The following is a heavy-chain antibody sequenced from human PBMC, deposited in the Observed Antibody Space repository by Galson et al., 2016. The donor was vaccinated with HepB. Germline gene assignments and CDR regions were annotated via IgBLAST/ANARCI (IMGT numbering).Heavy chain of an antibody. V-gene: IGHV3-9*01. J-gene: IGHJ6*02. D-gene: IGHD6-13*01. CDR3: VKDFRSSSWLHYYYGMDV. Sequence: SLRLSCAASGFSFDEYAMHWVRQAPGEGLEWVSGISWNRGTIGYADSVKGRFTISRDNAKNSLYLQMNSLRAEDTALYYCVKDFRSSSWLHYYYGMDVWGQGTTVSVSS. CDR2: ISWNRGTI. CDR1: GFSFDEYA.